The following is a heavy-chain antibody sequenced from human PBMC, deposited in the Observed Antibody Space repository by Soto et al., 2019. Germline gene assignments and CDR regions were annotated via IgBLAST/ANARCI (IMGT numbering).Heavy chain of an antibody. CDR1: GYTFTSYG. D-gene: IGHD3-10*01. CDR2: ISAYNGNT. CDR3: ARDRRAAGSALGGWFAP. V-gene: IGHV1-18*01. Sequence: QVQLVQSGAEVKKPGASVKVSCKASGYTFTSYGISWVRQAPGQGLEWMGWISAYNGNTNYAQKLQGRVTMTTGTSRSTAYMELRSLRSDGTAVYYCARDRRAAGSALGGWFAPWGQGTLVTVSS. J-gene: IGHJ5*02.